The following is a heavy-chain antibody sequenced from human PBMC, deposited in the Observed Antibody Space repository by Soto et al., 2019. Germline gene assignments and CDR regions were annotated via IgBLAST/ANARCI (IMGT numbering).Heavy chain of an antibody. CDR2: IYDSEIT. Sequence: PSETLSLTCTVSGGSISSYYWSWIRQPPGKGLEWIGDIYDSEITNYNPSLKSRVTISEDTSKNQFSLKLSSVTAADTAVYYCARRSNSGYSYGLGQYYFDYWGQGTLVTVSS. D-gene: IGHD5-18*01. CDR1: GGSISSYY. V-gene: IGHV4-59*12. J-gene: IGHJ4*02. CDR3: ARRSNSGYSYGLGQYYFDY.